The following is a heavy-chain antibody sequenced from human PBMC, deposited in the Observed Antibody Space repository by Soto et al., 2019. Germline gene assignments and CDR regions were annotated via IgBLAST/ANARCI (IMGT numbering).Heavy chain of an antibody. D-gene: IGHD1-26*01. V-gene: IGHV1-3*01. CDR2: INAGNGNT. CDR1: GYTFTSYA. J-gene: IGHJ3*02. CDR3: ARVVYSGSFLGAFDI. Sequence: QVQLVQSGAEVKKPGASVKVSCKASGYTFTSYAMHWVRQAPGQRLEWMGWINAGNGNTKYSQKYQGRVTITRDTSASTAYMELSSLRSEDTAVYYCARVVYSGSFLGAFDIWGQGTMVTVSS.